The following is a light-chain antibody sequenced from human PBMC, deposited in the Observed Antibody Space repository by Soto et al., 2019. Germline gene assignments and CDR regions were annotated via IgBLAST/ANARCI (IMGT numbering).Light chain of an antibody. CDR2: EVS. Sequence: QSALTQPASVSGSPGQSITISCTGTSSDVGGYNYVSWYQQHPGKAPQLMIYEVSNRPSGVSHRFSGSKSDNTASLTISGLQAEDEADYYCSSYTSFSTYVFGTGTKLTVL. CDR3: SSYTSFSTYV. CDR1: SSDVGGYNY. V-gene: IGLV2-14*01. J-gene: IGLJ1*01.